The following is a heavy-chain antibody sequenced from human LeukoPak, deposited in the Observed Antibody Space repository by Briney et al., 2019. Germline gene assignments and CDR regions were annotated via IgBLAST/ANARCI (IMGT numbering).Heavy chain of an antibody. D-gene: IGHD5-24*01. J-gene: IGHJ4*02. CDR1: GGTFSSYA. CDR3: ARGIEMATIPGDY. Sequence: SVKVSCKASGGTFSSYAISWVRQAPGQGLEWMGGIIPIFGTANYAQKFQGRVTITADESTSPAYMELSSLRSEDTAVYYCARGIEMATIPGDYWGQGTLVTVSS. V-gene: IGHV1-69*13. CDR2: IIPIFGTA.